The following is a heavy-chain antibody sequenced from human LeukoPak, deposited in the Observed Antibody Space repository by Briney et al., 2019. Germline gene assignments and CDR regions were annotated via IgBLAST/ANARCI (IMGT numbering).Heavy chain of an antibody. D-gene: IGHD2-15*01. CDR2: ISSGGSTI. Sequence: GGSLRLSCAASGLRFSDYYMSCIRQAPGKGLEWVSSISSGGSTIFYADSVKGRFTISRDNANNSLYLQMDNLRVDDTAIYYCATEGFRSGGSCLDHWGQGTLVTVSS. CDR3: ATEGFRSGGSCLDH. V-gene: IGHV3-11*01. J-gene: IGHJ4*02. CDR1: GLRFSDYY.